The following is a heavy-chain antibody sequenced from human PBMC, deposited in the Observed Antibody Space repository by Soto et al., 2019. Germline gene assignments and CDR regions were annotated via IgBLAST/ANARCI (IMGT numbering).Heavy chain of an antibody. CDR1: GYTFTGYY. D-gene: IGHD3-16*02. V-gene: IGHV1-2*04. CDR3: ARADMITFGGVIAIDY. J-gene: IGHJ4*02. Sequence: QVQLVQSGAEVKKPGASVKVSCKASGYTFTGYYMHWVRQAPGQGLEWMGWINPNSGGTNYAQKFQGWVTMTRDTSISTADMELSRLRSDDTAVYYCARADMITFGGVIAIDYWGQGTLVTVSS. CDR2: INPNSGGT.